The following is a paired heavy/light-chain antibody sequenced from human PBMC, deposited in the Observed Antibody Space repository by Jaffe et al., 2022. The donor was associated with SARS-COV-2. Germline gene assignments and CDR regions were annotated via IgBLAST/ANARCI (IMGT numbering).Heavy chain of an antibody. Sequence: EVQLVESGGGLVQPGGSLRLSCAASGFTFSSYGMSWVRQAPGKGLEWVSSISGAGGSNYAVSVKGRFTISRDNSKNTLLMQMNSLRAEDTAVYYCAKDLGRGGSVDYWGQGILVTVSS. D-gene: IGHD3-10*01. CDR1: GFTFSSYG. V-gene: IGHV3-23*04. CDR3: AKDLGRGGSVDY. CDR2: ISGAGGS. J-gene: IGHJ4*02.
Light chain of an antibody. CDR2: DNN. J-gene: IGLJ2*01. CDR3: GTWDTGLSALV. V-gene: IGLV1-51*01. Sequence: QSVLTQPPSVSAAPGQKVTISCSGSSFNIGRNYVSWYQQFPGTAPKLLIYDNNKRPSGIPDRFSASKSGTSATLGITELQTGDEADYYCGTWDTGLSALVFGGGTKVTVL. CDR1: SFNIGRNY.